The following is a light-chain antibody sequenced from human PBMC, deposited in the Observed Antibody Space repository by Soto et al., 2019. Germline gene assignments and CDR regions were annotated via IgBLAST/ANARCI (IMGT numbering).Light chain of an antibody. J-gene: IGKJ2*01. CDR3: QQPPYT. CDR1: QTPRTF. V-gene: IGKV1-39*01. Sequence: DIPMTQSPSSLSASVGDRVTITCRASQTPRTFLNWYQQKPGKAPKLLIYATSTLQSGVPSRFSGRDSGADFTLTINNLQPEDFATYYCQQPPYTFGPGTKVEIK. CDR2: ATS.